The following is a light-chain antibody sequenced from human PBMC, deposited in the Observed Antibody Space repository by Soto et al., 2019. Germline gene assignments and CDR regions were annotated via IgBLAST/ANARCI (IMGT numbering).Light chain of an antibody. CDR1: SSDVGGYNY. Sequence: QSDRTQPPSASGSPGQSVTISCTGTSSDVGGYNYVSWYQQHPGKVPKLMVYEVNKRPSGVPDRFSGSKSGNTASLTVSGLQAEDEADYYCTSYAGGNNVIGTGTKLTVL. J-gene: IGLJ1*01. CDR3: TSYAGGNNV. V-gene: IGLV2-8*01. CDR2: EVN.